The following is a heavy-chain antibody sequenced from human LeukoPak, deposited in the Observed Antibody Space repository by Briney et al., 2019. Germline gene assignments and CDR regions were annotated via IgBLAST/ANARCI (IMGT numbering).Heavy chain of an antibody. J-gene: IGHJ6*03. V-gene: IGHV1-69*05. D-gene: IGHD1-7*01. Sequence: SVKLSCTPSGATFTSYAISWVRQAPGQGLEWMGGTIPIFGAANYPQKFQGRVTITTDESTSTAYMELSSLRAEDTAVYYCARAPPITGTTNYYYYMDVWGKGTTVTVSS. CDR2: TIPIFGAA. CDR1: GATFTSYA. CDR3: ARAPPITGTTNYYYYMDV.